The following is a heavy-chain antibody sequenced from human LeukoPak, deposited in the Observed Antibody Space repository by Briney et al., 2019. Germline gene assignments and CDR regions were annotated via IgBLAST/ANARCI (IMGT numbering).Heavy chain of an antibody. CDR1: GYTFTSYG. V-gene: IGHV1-18*01. D-gene: IGHD3-3*01. CDR2: ISAYNGNT. J-gene: IGHJ4*02. CDR3: ARDRLLRDYDFWSGYRRFDY. Sequence: ASVKVSCKASGYTFTSYGISWVRQAPGQGLEWMGWISAYNGNTNYAQKLQGRVTMTTDTSTSTAYMELRSLRSEDTAVYYCARDRLLRDYDFWSGYRRFDYWGQGTLVTVSS.